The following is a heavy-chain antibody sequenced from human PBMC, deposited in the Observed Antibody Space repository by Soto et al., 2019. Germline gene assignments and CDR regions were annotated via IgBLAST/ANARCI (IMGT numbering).Heavy chain of an antibody. Sequence: QVQLVESGGGVVQPGGSLRLSCAASGFTFSSYGLHWVRQAPGKGLEWVALISSDGTTKYYADSVKGRFTISRDNSKNTLFLQMNSLRVEDSAVYYCAKRHVSGWHGFGNDYWGQGTLVTVSS. J-gene: IGHJ4*02. V-gene: IGHV3-30*18. CDR1: GFTFSSYG. D-gene: IGHD6-19*01. CDR3: AKRHVSGWHGFGNDY. CDR2: ISSDGTTK.